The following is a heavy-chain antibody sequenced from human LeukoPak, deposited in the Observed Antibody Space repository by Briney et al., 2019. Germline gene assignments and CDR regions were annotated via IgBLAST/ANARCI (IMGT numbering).Heavy chain of an antibody. Sequence: SETLSLTCIVSGGSTSSYYWSWIRQPPRKGLEWIGYIHYSGSTNYNPSLKSRVTISVDTSKNQFSLKLSSVTATDTAVYYCATHGSSWDGWFDPWGQGTLVTVSS. J-gene: IGHJ5*02. CDR2: IHYSGST. CDR3: ATHGSSWDGWFDP. V-gene: IGHV4-59*01. CDR1: GGSTSSYY. D-gene: IGHD6-13*01.